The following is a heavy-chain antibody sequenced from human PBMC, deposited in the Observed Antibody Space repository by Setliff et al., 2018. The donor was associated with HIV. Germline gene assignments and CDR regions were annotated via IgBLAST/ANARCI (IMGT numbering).Heavy chain of an antibody. CDR2: VSQSGST. CDR1: GVSINRTDHY. CDR3: ARVPVPGANWFDP. J-gene: IGHJ5*02. V-gene: IGHV4-39*01. Sequence: PSETLSLTCSVSGVSINRTDHYWGWIRQSPGKSLEWIGSVSQSGSTYYNPSLKSRITISVDRSKNLFSLKLISVTAADHGVYYCARVPVPGANWFDPWGLGTLVTVS.